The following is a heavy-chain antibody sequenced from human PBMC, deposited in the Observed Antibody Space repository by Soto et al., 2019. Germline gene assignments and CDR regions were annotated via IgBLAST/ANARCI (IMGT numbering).Heavy chain of an antibody. CDR1: GYTFTSYG. CDR3: ARDFDILTGYYGFDY. Sequence: PTVKVSCKASGYTFTSYGISWVRQAPGQGLEWMGWISAYNGNTNYAQKLQGRVTMTTDTSTSTAYMELRSLRSDDTAAYYCARDFDILTGYYGFDYWGQRTLVTVSS. J-gene: IGHJ4*02. CDR2: ISAYNGNT. V-gene: IGHV1-18*01. D-gene: IGHD3-9*01.